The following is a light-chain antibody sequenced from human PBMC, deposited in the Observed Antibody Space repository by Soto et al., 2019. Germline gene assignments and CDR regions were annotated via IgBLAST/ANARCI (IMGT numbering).Light chain of an antibody. J-gene: IGKJ1*01. CDR1: QSVSSNY. V-gene: IGKV3-20*01. CDR3: QQYGSSPWA. Sequence: IVLTQSPGTLSLSPGERATLSCRASQSVSSNYLAWYQQKPGQAPRLLIYGASSRATAIPDRFSGSGSGTDFNLTISILEPEDFAVDYGQQYGSSPWAFGQGTKVEIK. CDR2: GAS.